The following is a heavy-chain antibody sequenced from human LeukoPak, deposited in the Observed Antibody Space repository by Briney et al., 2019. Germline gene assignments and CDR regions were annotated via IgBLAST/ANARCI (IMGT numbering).Heavy chain of an antibody. CDR3: AKDAVARELPVLFDY. J-gene: IGHJ4*02. CDR2: INPNNGDT. D-gene: IGHD1-26*01. CDR1: GYTFTGSY. V-gene: IGHV1-2*02. Sequence: ASVKVSCKASGYTFTGSYMHWVRQAPGQGLEWMGWINPNNGDTNYARRFQGRVTMTRDTSISTAYMELSSLTSDDTAVYYCAKDAVARELPVLFDYWGQGTLVTVSS.